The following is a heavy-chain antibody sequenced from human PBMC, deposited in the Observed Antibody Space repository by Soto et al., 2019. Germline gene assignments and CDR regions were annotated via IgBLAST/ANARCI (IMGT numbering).Heavy chain of an antibody. J-gene: IGHJ5*02. Sequence: ASGKVSCKASGYTFTSYDINWVRQATGQGLEWMGWMNPNSGNTGHAQKFQGRLTITKDTSKNQVVLTMTNMDPVDTATYYCANRPAVVVGVANWFDPWGQGTLVPVSS. CDR2: MNPNSGNT. CDR3: ANRPAVVVGVANWFDP. CDR1: GYTFTSYD. D-gene: IGHD3-3*01. V-gene: IGHV1-8*02.